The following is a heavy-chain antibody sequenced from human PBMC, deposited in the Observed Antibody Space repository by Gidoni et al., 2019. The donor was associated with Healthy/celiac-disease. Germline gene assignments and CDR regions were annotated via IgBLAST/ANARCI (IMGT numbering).Heavy chain of an antibody. V-gene: IGHV4-59*01. J-gene: IGHJ4*02. Sequence: QVQLQESGPGLVKPSETLSLTCTVSGGSISSYYWSWIRQPPGKGLEWIGYIYYSGSTNYNPSLKSRVTISVDTSKNQFSLKLSSVTAADTAVYYCARDQGYDILTGYSHWGQGTLVTVSS. CDR3: ARDQGYDILTGYSH. CDR1: GGSISSYY. D-gene: IGHD3-9*01. CDR2: IYYSGST.